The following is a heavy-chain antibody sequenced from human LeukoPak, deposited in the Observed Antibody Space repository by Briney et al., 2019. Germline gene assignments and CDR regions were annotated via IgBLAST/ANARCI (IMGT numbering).Heavy chain of an antibody. CDR3: AKERTAYCGADCYRFQYYGMDV. V-gene: IGHV3-30*18. CDR2: ISYDGSNK. CDR1: GFIFSSYG. J-gene: IGHJ6*02. Sequence: GGSLRLPCEASGFIFSSYGMHWVRQAPGKGLEWVAIISYDGSNKYYADSVKGRITISRDNSKNTQYLQMSSLRAEDTDVYYCAKERTAYCGADCYRFQYYGMDVWGQGTTVTVSS. D-gene: IGHD2-21*02.